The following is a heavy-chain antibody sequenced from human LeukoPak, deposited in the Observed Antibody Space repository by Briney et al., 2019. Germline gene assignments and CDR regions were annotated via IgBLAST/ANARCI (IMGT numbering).Heavy chain of an antibody. V-gene: IGHV3-74*01. CDR3: AGTGCSGGSCYSDYMDV. CDR2: IDSDGSTT. D-gene: IGHD2-15*01. CDR1: GFTFSTYW. Sequence: GGSLTLSCAASGFTFSTYWMHWVRQAPGKGLVWVSRIDSDGSTTDYADSVKGRFTISSDNAKNTLYLQMNSLRAEDTAVYYCAGTGCSGGSCYSDYMDVWGKGTTVTVSS. J-gene: IGHJ6*03.